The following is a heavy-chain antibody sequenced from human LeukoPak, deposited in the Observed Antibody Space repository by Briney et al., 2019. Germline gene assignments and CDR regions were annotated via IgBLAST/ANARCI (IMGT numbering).Heavy chain of an antibody. CDR1: GFPFSAYY. D-gene: IGHD2-2*03. Sequence: PGGSLRLSCAASGFPFSAYYMTWIRQPPGKGLEWIGYIYYSGSTNYNPSLKSRVTISVDTSKNQFSLKLSSVTAADTAVYYCAKHSRLDKSSLSWADYWGQGTLVTVSS. CDR2: IYYSGST. CDR3: AKHSRLDKSSLSWADY. V-gene: IGHV4-59*08. J-gene: IGHJ4*02.